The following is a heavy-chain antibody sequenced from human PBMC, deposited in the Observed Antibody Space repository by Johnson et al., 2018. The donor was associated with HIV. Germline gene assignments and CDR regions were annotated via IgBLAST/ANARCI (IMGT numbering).Heavy chain of an antibody. D-gene: IGHD1-26*01. J-gene: IGHJ3*02. CDR2: INSDGGDA. Sequence: VQLVESGGGLVQPGGSLRLSCAASGISVSGYYMSWVRQAPGKGLEWVSRINSDGGDAIYAGSVKGRFTTSRDNARNTLYLQMNSLRAEDTAVYYCARGGFNHGFDIWGQGTMVTVSS. V-gene: IGHV3-74*02. CDR1: GISVSGYY. CDR3: ARGGFNHGFDI.